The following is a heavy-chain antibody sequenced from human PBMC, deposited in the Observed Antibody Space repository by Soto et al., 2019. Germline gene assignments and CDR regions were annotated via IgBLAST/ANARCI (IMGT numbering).Heavy chain of an antibody. J-gene: IGHJ4*02. D-gene: IGHD6-13*01. V-gene: IGHV4-34*01. CDR3: ARVGAAAGTNDY. CDR1: GGSFSGYY. Sequence: PSATLSLTCAVYGGSFSGYYWSWIRQPPGKGMEWIGEINLSGSTNYNPSLKSRVTISVDTSKNQFSLKLSSVTAADTAVYYCARVGAAAGTNDYWGQGTLVTVSS. CDR2: INLSGST.